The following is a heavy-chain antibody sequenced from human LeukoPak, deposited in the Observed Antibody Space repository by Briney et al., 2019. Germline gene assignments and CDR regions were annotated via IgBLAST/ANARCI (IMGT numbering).Heavy chain of an antibody. CDR2: ISWNSGSI. J-gene: IGHJ4*02. CDR3: ARAKSNMVRGVIDY. Sequence: GGSLRLSCAASGFTFDDYAMHWVRQAPGKGLEWVSGISWNSGSIGYADSAKGRFTISRDNAKNSLYLQMNSLRAEDTALYYCARAKSNMVRGVIDYWGQGTLVSVSS. CDR1: GFTFDDYA. V-gene: IGHV3-9*01. D-gene: IGHD3-10*01.